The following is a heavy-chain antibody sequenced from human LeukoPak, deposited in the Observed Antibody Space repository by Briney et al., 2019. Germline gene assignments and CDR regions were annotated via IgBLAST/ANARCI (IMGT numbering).Heavy chain of an antibody. D-gene: IGHD1-26*01. CDR1: GFTFSSYA. CDR3: AKKWAIDV. Sequence: GGSLRLSCAASGFTFSSYAMSWVRQAPGKGLEWLSSISGRGDKTYYADSVKGRFTISRDNSKNTLYLQMNSLRAEDTAVYYCAKKWAIDVWGKGTTVTISS. J-gene: IGHJ6*04. CDR2: ISGRGDKT. V-gene: IGHV3-23*01.